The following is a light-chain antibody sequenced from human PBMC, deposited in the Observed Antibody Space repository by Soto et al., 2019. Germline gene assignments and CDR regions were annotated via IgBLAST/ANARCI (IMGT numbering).Light chain of an antibody. V-gene: IGKV3-20*01. J-gene: IGKJ1*01. CDR1: RGVSANY. Sequence: EIVLTQSPATLSLSPVELATLSCRPSRGVSANYLAWYQQKPGQAPTLLIYGASIRAAGIPDRFSGSGSGTDFTLTIRRLEPDDFAVYYCQQYGSSPRTFGQGTKV. CDR2: GAS. CDR3: QQYGSSPRT.